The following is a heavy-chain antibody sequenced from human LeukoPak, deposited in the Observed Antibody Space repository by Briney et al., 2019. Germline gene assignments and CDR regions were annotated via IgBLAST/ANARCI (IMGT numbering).Heavy chain of an antibody. Sequence: GRSLRLSCAASGFTFSTYGIHWVRQAPGKGLEWVAVISSDGSNIFYGDSVKGRLTISREDSRNTLYLQMNSLRAEDTAVYYCAKDAGVPSGSGQLYNWFDPWGQGTLVTVSS. CDR1: GFTFSTYG. D-gene: IGHD3-10*01. J-gene: IGHJ5*02. CDR2: ISSDGSNI. V-gene: IGHV3-30*18. CDR3: AKDAGVPSGSGQLYNWFDP.